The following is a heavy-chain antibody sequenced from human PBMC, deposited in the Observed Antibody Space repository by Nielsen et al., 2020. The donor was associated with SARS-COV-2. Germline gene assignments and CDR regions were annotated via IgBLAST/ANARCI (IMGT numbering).Heavy chain of an antibody. CDR1: GFTFSSYE. J-gene: IGHJ6*02. D-gene: IGHD3-10*01. V-gene: IGHV3-48*03. CDR2: ISSSGSTI. Sequence: GESLKISCAASGFTFSSYEMNWVRQAPGKGLEWVSYISSSGSTIYYADSVKGRFTISRDNAKNSLYLQMNSLRAEDTAVYYCARDYYGSGRGGMDVWGQGTTVTVSS. CDR3: ARDYYGSGRGGMDV.